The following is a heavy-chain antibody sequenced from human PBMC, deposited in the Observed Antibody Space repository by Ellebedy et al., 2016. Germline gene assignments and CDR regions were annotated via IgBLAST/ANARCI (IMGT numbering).Heavy chain of an antibody. CDR3: TRGGLHNSFDV. D-gene: IGHD4-11*01. CDR2: ISPTSGETT. Sequence: GGSLRLSXAASGFIVSSSNNYMSWVRQAPGKGLEWVSYISPTSGETTYYADSVKGRFTISRDNGKNSVYLQMNSLRDDDTAVYYCTRGGLHNSFDVWGQGTVVTVSS. CDR1: GFIVSSSN. J-gene: IGHJ3*01. V-gene: IGHV3-48*02.